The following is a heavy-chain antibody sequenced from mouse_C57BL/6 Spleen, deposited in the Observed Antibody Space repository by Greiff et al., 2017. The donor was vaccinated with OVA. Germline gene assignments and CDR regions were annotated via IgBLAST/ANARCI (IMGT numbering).Heavy chain of an antibody. V-gene: IGHV1-55*01. CDR2: IYPGSGST. D-gene: IGHD5-1*01. Sequence: VQGVESGAELVKPGASVKMSCKASGYTFTSYWITWVKQRPGQGLEWIGDIYPGSGSTNYNEKFKSKATLTVDTSSSTAYMQLSSLTSEDSAVYYCARRTTYWFAYWGQGTLVTVSA. CDR1: GYTFTSYW. CDR3: ARRTTYWFAY. J-gene: IGHJ3*01.